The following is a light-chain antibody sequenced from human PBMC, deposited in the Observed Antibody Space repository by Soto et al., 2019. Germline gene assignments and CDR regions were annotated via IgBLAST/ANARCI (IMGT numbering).Light chain of an antibody. Sequence: EIVLTQSPGTLSLSPGERATLSCRASQSVSSSYLAWYQQKPGQAPRLLIYGASSRATGIPDRFSGSGSGTDFTLTISRLEPEDFAVYYCQQYGSSPPHTFGRGTKVDIK. CDR3: QQYGSSPPHT. CDR1: QSVSSSY. J-gene: IGKJ3*01. CDR2: GAS. V-gene: IGKV3-20*01.